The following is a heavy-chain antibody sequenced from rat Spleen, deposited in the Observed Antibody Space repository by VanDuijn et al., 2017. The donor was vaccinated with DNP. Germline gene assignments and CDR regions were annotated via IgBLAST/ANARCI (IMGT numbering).Heavy chain of an antibody. Sequence: EVQVVESGGGLVQPGRSMKLSCAASGFTFSNSDMAWVRQAPAKGLEWVAYIGSPAYAPYYTDSVKGRFAISRDNAKSTLYLQMNSLRSEDMATYYCVRWNSGHFDYWGQGVMVTVSS. V-gene: IGHV5-25*01. D-gene: IGHD4-3*01. CDR1: GFTFSNSD. J-gene: IGHJ2*01. CDR2: IGSPAYAP. CDR3: VRWNSGHFDY.